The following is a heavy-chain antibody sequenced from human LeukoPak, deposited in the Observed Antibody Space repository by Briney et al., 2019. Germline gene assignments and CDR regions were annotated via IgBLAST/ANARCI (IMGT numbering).Heavy chain of an antibody. CDR3: AREDGWFGELSLDY. Sequence: ASVKVPCKASGGTFSSYAISWVRQAPGQGLEWMGRIIPIFGTANYAQKFQGRVTITTDESTSTAYMELSSLRSEDTAVYYCAREDGWFGELSLDYWGQGTLVTVSS. J-gene: IGHJ4*02. D-gene: IGHD3-10*01. V-gene: IGHV1-69*05. CDR2: IIPIFGTA. CDR1: GGTFSSYA.